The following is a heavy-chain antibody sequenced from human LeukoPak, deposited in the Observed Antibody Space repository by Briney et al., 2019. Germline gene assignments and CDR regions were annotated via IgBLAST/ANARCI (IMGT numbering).Heavy chain of an antibody. CDR1: GFTVSSNY. J-gene: IGHJ3*01. V-gene: IGHV3-53*01. Sequence: PGGSLRLSCAASGFTVSSNYMSWVRQAPGKGLEWVSVIYRGDNTYYADSVRGRFTIPRDSSKNTLYLQMNSLRAEDTAVYYCAREGTYSYDSSGYHDAFDLWGQGTMVTVSS. CDR2: IYRGDNT. CDR3: AREGTYSYDSSGYHDAFDL. D-gene: IGHD3-22*01.